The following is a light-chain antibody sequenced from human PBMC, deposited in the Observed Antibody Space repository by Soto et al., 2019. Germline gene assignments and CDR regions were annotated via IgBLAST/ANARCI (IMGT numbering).Light chain of an antibody. CDR3: QQYNNWPT. V-gene: IGKV3-15*01. J-gene: IGKJ3*01. CDR2: GAS. Sequence: EIVMTQSPATLSVSPGERATLSCRASQSVSSNLAWYQQKPRQAPRLLIYGASTRATGIPARFSGSGSGTEFTLTISSLQSEEFAVYYCQQYNNWPTFGPGTKVDIK. CDR1: QSVSSN.